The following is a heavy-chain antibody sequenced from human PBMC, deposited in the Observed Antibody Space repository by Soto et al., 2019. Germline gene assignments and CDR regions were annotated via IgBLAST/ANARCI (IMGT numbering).Heavy chain of an antibody. V-gene: IGHV2-5*02. D-gene: IGHD3-10*01. CDR3: ARGGWTTYYSPFFDY. Sequence: KESGPTLVNPTQTLTLTCTFSGFSLSSNGVGVGWIRQPPGKALEWLALIYWDDDKRYSPSLKSRLTITKDTSKNQVVLTLTKLDTVDTATYYCARGGWTTYYSPFFDYWGQGTLVTVSS. CDR2: IYWDDDK. J-gene: IGHJ4*02. CDR1: GFSLSSNGVG.